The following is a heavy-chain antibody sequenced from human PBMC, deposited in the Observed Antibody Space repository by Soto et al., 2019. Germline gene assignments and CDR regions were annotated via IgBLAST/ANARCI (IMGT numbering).Heavy chain of an antibody. CDR3: PRSQTTVTSYAY. J-gene: IGHJ4*02. CDR1: GGSISSGGYS. V-gene: IGHV4-30-2*01. D-gene: IGHD4-17*01. Sequence: PSETLSLTCAVSGGSISSGGYSWSWIRQPPGKGLEWIGYIYHSGSTYYNPSLKSRVTISVDRSKNQFSLKLSSVTAADTAVDNCPRSQTTVTSYAYWAQGTLLPVSS. CDR2: IYHSGST.